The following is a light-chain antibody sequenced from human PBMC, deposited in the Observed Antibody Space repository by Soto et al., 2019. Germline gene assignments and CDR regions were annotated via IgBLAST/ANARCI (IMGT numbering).Light chain of an antibody. J-gene: IGLJ1*01. CDR2: EVT. CDR3: TSYAGSSYV. CDR1: SSDVGAYNY. Sequence: QSVLTQPPSASGSPGQSVTISCTGTSSDVGAYNYVSWYQQHPGKAPKLMIYEVTKRPSGVPDRFSGSKSGNTASLTVSGLQPEDEADYYCTSYAGSSYVFGTGTKLTVL. V-gene: IGLV2-8*01.